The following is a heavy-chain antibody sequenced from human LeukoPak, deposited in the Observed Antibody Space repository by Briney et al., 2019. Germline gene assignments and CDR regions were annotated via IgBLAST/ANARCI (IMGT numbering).Heavy chain of an antibody. CDR3: ARQTPVDTAMATGAFDI. CDR2: IYYSGST. Sequence: PSETLSLTCTVSGGSISSYYWSWIRQPPGKGLEWIGYIYYSGSTNYNPSLKSRVTISVDTSKNQFSLKLSSVTAADTAVYYCARQTPVDTAMATGAFDIWGQGTMVTVSS. J-gene: IGHJ3*02. D-gene: IGHD5-18*01. CDR1: GGSISSYY. V-gene: IGHV4-59*08.